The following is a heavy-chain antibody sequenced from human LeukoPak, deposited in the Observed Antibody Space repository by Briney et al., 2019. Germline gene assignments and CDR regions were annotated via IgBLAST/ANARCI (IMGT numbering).Heavy chain of an antibody. J-gene: IGHJ3*02. Sequence: ASVKVSCKASGGTFSSYAISWVRQAPGQGLEWMGWISAYNGNTNYAQKLQGRVTMTTDTSTSTAYMELRSLRSDDTAVYYCARDGQVGDIDIWGQGTMVTVSS. D-gene: IGHD3-10*01. CDR2: ISAYNGNT. V-gene: IGHV1-18*01. CDR1: GGTFSSYA. CDR3: ARDGQVGDIDI.